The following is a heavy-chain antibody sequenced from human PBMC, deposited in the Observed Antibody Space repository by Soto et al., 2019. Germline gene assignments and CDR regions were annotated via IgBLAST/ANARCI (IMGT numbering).Heavy chain of an antibody. J-gene: IGHJ4*02. Sequence: GASVKVSCKASGISFINHYVHWVRQAPGQGPEWMGVINPAGSDTVYAQKLQGRVTMTRDTSTSTAYMEVNSLRSDDTAVYYCARGGTPIDYWGQGTLVTVSS. CDR2: INPAGSDT. D-gene: IGHD3-16*01. CDR3: ARGGTPIDY. CDR1: GISFINHY. V-gene: IGHV1-46*01.